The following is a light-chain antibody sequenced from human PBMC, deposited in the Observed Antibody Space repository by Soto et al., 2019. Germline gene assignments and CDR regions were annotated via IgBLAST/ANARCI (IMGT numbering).Light chain of an antibody. CDR2: DVS. V-gene: IGLV2-11*01. Sequence: QSALTQPRSVSGSPGQSVTISCTGTSSDVGAYNYVSWYQQHPGKVPKLMIYDVSRRPSGVLDRFSGSKSGNTASLTISGLQADDEADYYCCSYAGSYTLVFGGGTKLTVL. J-gene: IGLJ3*02. CDR1: SSDVGAYNY. CDR3: CSYAGSYTLV.